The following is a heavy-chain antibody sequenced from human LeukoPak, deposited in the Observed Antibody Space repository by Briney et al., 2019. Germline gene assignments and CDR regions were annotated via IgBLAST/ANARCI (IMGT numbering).Heavy chain of an antibody. J-gene: IGHJ4*02. V-gene: IGHV1-69*04. Sequence: GASVKVSCKASGGTFSSYAISWVRQAPGQGLEWMGRIIPILGLANSAQKFQGRVTITADKSTSTTHMELSSLRSEDTAVYYCARGPYDSSGNTFDYWGQGTLVTGSS. CDR2: IIPILGLA. D-gene: IGHD3-22*01. CDR3: ARGPYDSSGNTFDY. CDR1: GGTFSSYA.